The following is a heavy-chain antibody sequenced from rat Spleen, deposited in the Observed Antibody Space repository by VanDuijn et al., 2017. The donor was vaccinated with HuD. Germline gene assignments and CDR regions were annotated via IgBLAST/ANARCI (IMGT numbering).Heavy chain of an antibody. V-gene: IGHV5-20*01. CDR1: GFTFSDYY. CDR3: TTADY. Sequence: EVQLVESGGGLVQPGRSLKLSCAASGFTFSDYYMAWVRQAPKKGLEWVASISYEGSSTYYRASVKGRFTISRDNAKRTLYLQMDSLRSEDTATYYCTTADYWGQGVMVTVSS. J-gene: IGHJ2*01. CDR2: ISYEGSST.